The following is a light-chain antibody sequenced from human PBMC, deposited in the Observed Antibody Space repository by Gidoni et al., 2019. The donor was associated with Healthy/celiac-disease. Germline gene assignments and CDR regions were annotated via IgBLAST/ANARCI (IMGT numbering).Light chain of an antibody. Sequence: SSELTQEPAVSVALGPTVRITCQGDSLRSYYASWYQQKPGQAPVLVIYGKNNRPSGIPDRFSGSSSGNTASLTITGAQAEDEADYYCNSRDSSGNHVVFGGGTKLTVL. CDR2: GKN. CDR3: NSRDSSGNHVV. CDR1: SLRSYY. V-gene: IGLV3-19*01. J-gene: IGLJ2*01.